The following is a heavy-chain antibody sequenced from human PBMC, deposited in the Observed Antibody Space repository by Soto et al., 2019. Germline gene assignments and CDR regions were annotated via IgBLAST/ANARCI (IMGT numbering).Heavy chain of an antibody. CDR2: IIPIFGTA. Sequence: QVQLVQSGAEVKKPGSSVKVSCKASGDTFSSYAISWVRQAHGQGLEWMGGIIPIFGTANYAQKFQGRVTITADESTSTAYMELSRLRSEDTAVYYCARDGSGYRSRASPMDVWGQGTTVTVSS. J-gene: IGHJ6*02. V-gene: IGHV1-69*01. CDR1: GDTFSSYA. CDR3: ARDGSGYRSRASPMDV. D-gene: IGHD3-22*01.